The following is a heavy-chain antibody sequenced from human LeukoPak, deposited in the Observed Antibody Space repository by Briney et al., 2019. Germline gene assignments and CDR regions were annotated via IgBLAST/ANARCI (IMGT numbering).Heavy chain of an antibody. CDR3: ARLYDRSAYGAFDI. CDR1: RFTVSSNY. Sequence: GGSLRLSCAASRFTVSSNYMGWVRQAPGKELEWVSVLYSDGTTYYPDSVKGRFTISRDNSQNTLYLQLDSLRAEDTAVYYCARLYDRSAYGAFDIWGQGTMVTVSS. J-gene: IGHJ3*02. CDR2: LYSDGTT. D-gene: IGHD3-22*01. V-gene: IGHV3-66*02.